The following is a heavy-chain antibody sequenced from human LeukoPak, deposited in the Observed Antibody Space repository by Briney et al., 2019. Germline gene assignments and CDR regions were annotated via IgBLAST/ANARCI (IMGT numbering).Heavy chain of an antibody. CDR2: IYYSGST. Sequence: SQTLSLTCTVSGGSISSGGYYWSWIRQHPGKGLEWIGYIYYSGSTYYNPSLKSRVTISVDTSKNQFSLKLSSMTAADTAVYYCAREGRNNWNEFDYWGQGTLVTVSS. D-gene: IGHD1-20*01. CDR1: GGSISSGGYY. J-gene: IGHJ4*02. V-gene: IGHV4-31*03. CDR3: AREGRNNWNEFDY.